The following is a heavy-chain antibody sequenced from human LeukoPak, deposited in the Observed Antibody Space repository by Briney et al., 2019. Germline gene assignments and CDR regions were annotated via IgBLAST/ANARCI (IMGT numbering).Heavy chain of an antibody. J-gene: IGHJ6*04. D-gene: IGHD6-19*01. CDR1: GGSISSYY. CDR2: IYYGGST. CDR3: ARDLRYSSGWYGGYYYYYGVDV. Sequence: PSETLSLTCTVPGGSISSYYWSWIRQPPGKGLEWIGYIYYGGSTNYNPSLKSRVTISVDTSRSQFSLKLSSVTAADTAVYYCARDLRYSSGWYGGYYYYYGVDVWGKGTTVTVSS. V-gene: IGHV4-59*01.